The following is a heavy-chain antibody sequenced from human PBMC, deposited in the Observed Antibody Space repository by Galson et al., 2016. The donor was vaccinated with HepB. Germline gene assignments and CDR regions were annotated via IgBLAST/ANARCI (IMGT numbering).Heavy chain of an antibody. Sequence: QSGAEVKKAGESLKISCKGSGYSFAHYWIGWGRQMPGKGLEWMGSNFPGDSDTQYSPSSQGQVTISSDKSTNTAYLQWDVLKTSDTAIYYCARGGLTTVTVLFDFWGQGTLVTVSS. CDR1: GYSFAHYW. J-gene: IGHJ4*02. CDR2: NFPGDSDT. D-gene: IGHD4-17*01. CDR3: ARGGLTTVTVLFDF. V-gene: IGHV5-51*01.